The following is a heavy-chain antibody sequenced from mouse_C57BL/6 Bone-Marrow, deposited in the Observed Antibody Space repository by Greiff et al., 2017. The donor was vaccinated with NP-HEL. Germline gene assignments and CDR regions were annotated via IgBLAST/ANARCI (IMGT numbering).Heavy chain of an antibody. J-gene: IGHJ2*01. Sequence: QVQLQQPGAELVKPGASVKMSCKASGYTFTSYWLTWVKQRPGQGLEWIGDIYPGSGSTNYNEKFKSKATLTVDTSSSTAYMQLSSLTSEDSAVYYCARQFHYYGSSYNYWGQGTTLTVSS. V-gene: IGHV1-55*01. CDR3: ARQFHYYGSSYNY. CDR1: GYTFTSYW. CDR2: IYPGSGST. D-gene: IGHD1-1*01.